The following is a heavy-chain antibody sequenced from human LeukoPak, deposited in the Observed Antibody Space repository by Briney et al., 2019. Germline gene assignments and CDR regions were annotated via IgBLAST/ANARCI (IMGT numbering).Heavy chain of an antibody. J-gene: IGHJ4*02. Sequence: GGSLRLSCAASGFAFSSYWMSWVRQAPGKGLEWVSAISGSGGSTYYADSVKGRFTISRDNSKNTLYLQMNSLRAEDTAVYYCAKVGGYCSSTSCYPGGYWGQGTLVTVSS. D-gene: IGHD2-2*01. CDR1: GFAFSSYW. CDR3: AKVGGYCSSTSCYPGGY. CDR2: ISGSGGST. V-gene: IGHV3-23*01.